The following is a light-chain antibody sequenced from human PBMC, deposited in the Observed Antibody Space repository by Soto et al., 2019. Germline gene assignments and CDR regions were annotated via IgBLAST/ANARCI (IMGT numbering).Light chain of an antibody. Sequence: QSVLTQPPSVSGAPGQRVTISCTGSSSNIGAGYDVHWYQQLPGTAHKLLIYGNSNPPSGVPDRFSGSKSGTSASLAITGLQAEDEADYYCQSYDSSLSGWVFGGGTKLTVL. CDR1: SSNIGAGYD. J-gene: IGLJ3*02. V-gene: IGLV1-40*01. CDR2: GNS. CDR3: QSYDSSLSGWV.